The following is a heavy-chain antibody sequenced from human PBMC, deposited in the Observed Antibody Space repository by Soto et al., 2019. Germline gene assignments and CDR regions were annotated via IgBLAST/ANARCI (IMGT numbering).Heavy chain of an antibody. CDR2: TYYRSKWYS. V-gene: IGHV6-1*01. J-gene: IGHJ5*01. CDR3: TRLIGDSWLDS. Sequence: PSQTLSLTCAISGDSVSTNSATWDWIRQSPSRGLEWLGRTYYRSKWYSDYAVSLQGRITINPDTSNNQLSLQLNSVTPDDSSVYYCTRLIGDSWLDSWGQGTLVTVSS. CDR1: GDSVSTNSAT. D-gene: IGHD2-8*01.